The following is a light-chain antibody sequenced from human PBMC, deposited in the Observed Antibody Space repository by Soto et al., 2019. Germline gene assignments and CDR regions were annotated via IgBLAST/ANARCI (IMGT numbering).Light chain of an antibody. CDR3: CSYAPSITIVV. CDR2: EGS. J-gene: IGLJ2*01. CDR1: SSDVGSYNI. Sequence: QSALTQPASVSGSPGQAITISCTGTSSDVGSYNIVSWYQQHPGKAPKLIIYEGSKRPSGISNRFSGSKSGNTASLTISGLEAEDEAEYFCCSYAPSITIVVFGGGTKVTVL. V-gene: IGLV2-23*03.